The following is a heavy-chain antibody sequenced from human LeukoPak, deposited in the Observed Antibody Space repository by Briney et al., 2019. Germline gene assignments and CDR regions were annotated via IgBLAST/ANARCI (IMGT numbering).Heavy chain of an antibody. J-gene: IGHJ4*02. CDR3: ARAGIRGYSYGYLDY. CDR2: IYTSGST. V-gene: IGHV4-4*07. D-gene: IGHD5-18*01. CDR1: GYSISSGYY. Sequence: SETLSLTCTVSGYSISSGYYWGWIRQPAGKGLEWIGRIYTSGSTNYNPSLKSRVTMSVDTSKNQFSLKLSSVTAADTAVYYCARAGIRGYSYGYLDYWGQGTLVTVSS.